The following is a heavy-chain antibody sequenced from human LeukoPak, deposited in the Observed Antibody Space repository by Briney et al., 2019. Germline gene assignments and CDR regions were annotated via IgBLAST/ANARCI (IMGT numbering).Heavy chain of an antibody. CDR2: ISGSGGST. Sequence: GGSLRLSCAASGFTFSSYGMHWVRQAPGKGLEWVSAISGSGGSTYYADSVKGRFTISRDNSKNTLYLQMNSLRAEDTAVYYCAIDALISFRGAWSQSDYWRQATLVTVSS. V-gene: IGHV3-23*01. D-gene: IGHD3-16*02. J-gene: IGHJ4*02. CDR1: GFTFSSYG. CDR3: AIDALISFRGAWSQSDY.